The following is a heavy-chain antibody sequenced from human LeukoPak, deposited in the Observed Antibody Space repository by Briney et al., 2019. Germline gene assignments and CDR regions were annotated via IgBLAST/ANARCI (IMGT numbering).Heavy chain of an antibody. CDR3: ARGGGYSSSWYETY. D-gene: IGHD6-13*01. V-gene: IGHV1-2*02. Sequence: SVKVTCKASGYIFLASHMHWVRQPPGQGPNRLKWINPNSGGTNYSQKFQGRVIMIRETSISTAYMEVIWRSDDTAVYYCARGGGYSSSWYETYWGQGSLVTVSS. CDR2: INPNSGGT. CDR1: GYIFLASH. J-gene: IGHJ4*02.